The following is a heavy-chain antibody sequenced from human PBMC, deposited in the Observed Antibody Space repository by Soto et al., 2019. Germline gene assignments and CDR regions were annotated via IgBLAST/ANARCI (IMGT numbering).Heavy chain of an antibody. CDR2: IWYDGSNK. V-gene: IGHV3-33*01. CDR1: GFTFSSYG. CDR3: ARDGYSGSYWANGRAFDI. J-gene: IGHJ3*02. D-gene: IGHD1-26*01. Sequence: QVQLVESGGGVVQPGRSLRLSCAASGFTFSSYGMHWVRQAPGKGLVWVAVIWYDGSNKYYADSVKGRFTISRDNSKNTLYLQMNSLRAEDTAVYYCARDGYSGSYWANGRAFDIRGQGTMVTVSS.